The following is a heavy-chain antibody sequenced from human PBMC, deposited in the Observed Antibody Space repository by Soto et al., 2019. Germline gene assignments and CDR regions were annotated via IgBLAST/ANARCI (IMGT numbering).Heavy chain of an antibody. Sequence: GGSLRLSCAASGFTFSDYYMSWIRQAPGKGLEWVSYISSSSSYTNYADSVKGRFTISRDNAKNSLYLQMNSLRAEDTAVYYCARVSSLRYRSSWYGYYFDYWGQGTLVTVSS. V-gene: IGHV3-11*06. CDR3: ARVSSLRYRSSWYGYYFDY. D-gene: IGHD6-13*01. J-gene: IGHJ4*02. CDR1: GFTFSDYY. CDR2: ISSSSSYT.